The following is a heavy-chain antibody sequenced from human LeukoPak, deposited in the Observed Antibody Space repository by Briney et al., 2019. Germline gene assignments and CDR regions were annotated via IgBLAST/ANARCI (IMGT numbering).Heavy chain of an antibody. V-gene: IGHV4-4*02. CDR2: IYHSGST. D-gene: IGHD6-6*01. CDR1: GGSISSSNW. J-gene: IGHJ6*03. Sequence: PSETLSLTCAVSGGSISSSNWWSWVRQPPGKGLEWIGEIYHSGSTNFNPSLKSRVTISVDTSKNQFSLKLSSATAADTAVYYCARERAARIIIRGVQMYYYMDVWGKGTTVTVSS. CDR3: ARERAARIIIRGVQMYYYMDV.